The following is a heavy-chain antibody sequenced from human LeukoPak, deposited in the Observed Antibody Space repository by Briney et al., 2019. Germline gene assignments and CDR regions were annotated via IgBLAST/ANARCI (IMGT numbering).Heavy chain of an antibody. CDR2: ISYDGSIK. CDR3: AREDGSGSSDFDY. D-gene: IGHD3-10*01. CDR1: GFTFSSYA. V-gene: IGHV3-30-3*01. J-gene: IGHJ4*02. Sequence: GGSLRLSCAASGFTFSSYAVHWVRQAPGKGLEWVAVISYDGSIKYYADSVKGRFTISRDNSKNTLYLQMNSLRAEDTAVCYCAREDGSGSSDFDYWGQGTLVTVSS.